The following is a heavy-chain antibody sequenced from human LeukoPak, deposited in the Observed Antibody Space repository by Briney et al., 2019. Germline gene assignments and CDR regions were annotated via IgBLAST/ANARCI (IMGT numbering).Heavy chain of an antibody. CDR2: IHPNSGAT. D-gene: IGHD1-26*01. CDR1: GYTFTDYY. CDR3: ATYTREVGAPFDY. J-gene: IGHJ4*02. Sequence: ASVKVSCKTSGYTFTDYYLHWVRPAPGQGLEWVGWIHPNSGATHYAQKFQGRLIMTRDTSISTVYMELSSLRSEDTAVYYCATYTREVGAPFDYWGQGTLVTVSS. V-gene: IGHV1-2*02.